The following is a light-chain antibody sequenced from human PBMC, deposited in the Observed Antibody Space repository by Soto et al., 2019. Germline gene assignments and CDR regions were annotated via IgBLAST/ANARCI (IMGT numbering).Light chain of an antibody. J-gene: IGLJ2*01. CDR2: EVS. CDR1: SRDVGGYNY. CDR3: SSYVSSSTFVV. V-gene: IGLV2-14*01. Sequence: QSALTQPASVSGSPGQSITISCTGTSRDVGGYNYVSWHQQHPGKAPKVIITEVSNRPSGVSNRFSGSKSGNTASLTISGLQDEDEAEYYCSSYVSSSTFVVFGGGTKVTVL.